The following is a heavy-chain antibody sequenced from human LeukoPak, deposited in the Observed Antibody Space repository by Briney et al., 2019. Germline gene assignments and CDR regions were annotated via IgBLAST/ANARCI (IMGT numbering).Heavy chain of an antibody. CDR2: INPNSGGT. CDR3: ARDRSPSRYDSSGLDY. J-gene: IGHJ4*02. D-gene: IGHD3-22*01. V-gene: IGHV1-2*02. CDR1: GYTFTGYY. Sequence: ASVKVSCKASGYTFTGYYMHWVRQAPGQGLEWMGWINPNSGGTNYAQKFQGRVTMTRDTSISTVYMELSSLRSEDTAVYYCARDRSPSRYDSSGLDYWGQGTLVTVSS.